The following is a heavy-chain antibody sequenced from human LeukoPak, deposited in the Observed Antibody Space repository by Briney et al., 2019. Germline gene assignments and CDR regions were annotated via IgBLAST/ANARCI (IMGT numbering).Heavy chain of an antibody. Sequence: ASVKVSCKASGCTFTSYYMHWVRQAPGQGLEWMGIINPSGGSTSYAQKFQGRVTMTRDTSTSTVYMELSSLRSEDTAVYYCAREPGRIAEAGNAIYYYYGMDVWGQGTTVTVSS. CDR3: AREPGRIAEAGNAIYYYYGMDV. V-gene: IGHV1-46*01. J-gene: IGHJ6*02. CDR1: GCTFTSYY. D-gene: IGHD6-13*01. CDR2: INPSGGST.